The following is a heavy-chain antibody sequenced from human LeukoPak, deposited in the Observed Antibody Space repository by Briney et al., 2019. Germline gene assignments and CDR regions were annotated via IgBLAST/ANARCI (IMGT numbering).Heavy chain of an antibody. CDR2: ISAYNGNT. Sequence: ASVKACPSAAVSIFTPSRIVVTTEAPGQGLEWMGWISAYNGNTNYAQKLQGRVTMTTDTSTSTAYMELRSLRSGDTAVYYCARRGEQRLVSVYWGQGTLVTVSS. CDR3: ARRGEQRLVSVY. CDR1: VSIFTPSR. J-gene: IGHJ4*02. D-gene: IGHD6-13*01. V-gene: IGHV1-18*01.